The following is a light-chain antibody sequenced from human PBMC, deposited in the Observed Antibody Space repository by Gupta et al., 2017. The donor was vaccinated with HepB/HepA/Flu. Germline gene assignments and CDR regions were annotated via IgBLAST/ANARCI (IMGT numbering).Light chain of an antibody. CDR2: YKN. CDR3: GRSDSSISTVV. J-gene: IGLJ2*01. CDR1: SSNIGNHY. V-gene: IGLV1-51*01. Sequence: QSVLTQPPSVSAAPGQKVTISCSGSSSNIGNHYVSWYQQLPGTEAKLLIDYKNKRPSGIIDRCLCDSTCGYATPLTIARRTGEEADDYYGRSDSSISTVVFGGGTKLTVL.